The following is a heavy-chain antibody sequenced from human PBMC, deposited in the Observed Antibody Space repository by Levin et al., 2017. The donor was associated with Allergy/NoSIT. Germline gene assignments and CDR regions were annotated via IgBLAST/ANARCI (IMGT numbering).Heavy chain of an antibody. Sequence: GGSLRLSCAASGFTFSSYAMSWVRQAPGKGLEWVSAISGSGGSTYYADSVKGRFTISRDNSKNTLYLQMNSLRAEDTAVYYCAKGRGNTYSSGWWGNAFDIWGQGTMVTVSS. CDR3: AKGRGNTYSSGWWGNAFDI. CDR2: ISGSGGST. CDR1: GFTFSSYA. D-gene: IGHD6-19*01. V-gene: IGHV3-23*01. J-gene: IGHJ3*02.